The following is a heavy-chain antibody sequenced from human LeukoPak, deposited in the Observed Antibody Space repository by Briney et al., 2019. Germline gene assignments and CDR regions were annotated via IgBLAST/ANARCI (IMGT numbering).Heavy chain of an antibody. D-gene: IGHD6-19*01. Sequence: GASVKVSCKASGYTFTGYYMHWVRQAPGQGLEWMGWINPNSGGTNYAQKFQGWVTMTRDTSISTAYMELSRLRSDDTAVYYCARASSGWYSAFDIWGQGTMVTVSS. V-gene: IGHV1-2*04. CDR2: INPNSGGT. J-gene: IGHJ3*02. CDR3: ARASSGWYSAFDI. CDR1: GYTFTGYY.